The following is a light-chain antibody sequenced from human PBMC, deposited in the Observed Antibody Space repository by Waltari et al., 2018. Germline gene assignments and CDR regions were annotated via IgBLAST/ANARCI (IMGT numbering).Light chain of an antibody. CDR1: TGPVTSGHY. J-gene: IGLJ3*02. CDR2: DPS. V-gene: IGLV7-46*01. CDR3: MLSYSGALWV. Sequence: QAVVTQEPSVIVSPGGTVIPTCASSTGPVTSGHYPYWFHQNPGQAPRPLIYDPSSKPSWTPARLAGSGLGRKAALTLSDEQPDDEADYYCMLSYSGALWVFGGGTNLTVL.